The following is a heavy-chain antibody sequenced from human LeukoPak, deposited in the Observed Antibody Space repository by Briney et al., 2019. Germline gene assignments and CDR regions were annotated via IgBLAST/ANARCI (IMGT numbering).Heavy chain of an antibody. J-gene: IGHJ4*02. Sequence: GGSLRLSCATSGFTFSDYYMSWIRQAPGKGLEWISYISNRGTPTYYADSVQGRFTISRDNSKSTLCLQMNSLRAEDTAVYYCAKQLGYCSDGSCYFPYWGQGTLVTVSS. CDR3: AKQLGYCSDGSCYFPY. CDR2: ISNRGTPT. CDR1: GFTFSDYY. V-gene: IGHV3-11*01. D-gene: IGHD2-15*01.